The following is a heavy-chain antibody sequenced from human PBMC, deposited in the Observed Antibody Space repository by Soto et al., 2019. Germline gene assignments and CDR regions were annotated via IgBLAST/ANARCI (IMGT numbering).Heavy chain of an antibody. J-gene: IGHJ6*02. CDR2: ISYDGSNK. CDR1: GFTFSSYA. D-gene: IGHD6-13*01. CDR3: AREEYSSSWYGVDYYGMDV. Sequence: GGSLRLSCAASGFTFSSYAMHWVRQAPGQGLEWVAVISYDGSNKYYADSVKGRFTISRDNSKNTLYLQMNSLRAEDTAVYYCAREEYSSSWYGVDYYGMDVWGQGTTVTVSS. V-gene: IGHV3-30-3*01.